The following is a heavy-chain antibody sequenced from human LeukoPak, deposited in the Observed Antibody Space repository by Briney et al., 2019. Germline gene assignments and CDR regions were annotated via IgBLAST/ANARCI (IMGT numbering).Heavy chain of an antibody. D-gene: IGHD2/OR15-2a*01. CDR1: GFTFSSYW. CDR3: ARGRPHGNNY. CDR2: IASDGSST. J-gene: IGHJ4*02. V-gene: IGHV3-74*01. Sequence: GGSLRLSCAASGFTFSSYWMNWVRQAPGKGLVWVSRIASDGSSTAYADSVKGRFSISRDNAKNTLYLQMNSLRVEDTAVYYCARGRPHGNNYWGQGTLVTVSS.